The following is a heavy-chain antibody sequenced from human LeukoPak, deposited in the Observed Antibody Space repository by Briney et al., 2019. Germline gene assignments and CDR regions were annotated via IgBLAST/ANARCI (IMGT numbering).Heavy chain of an antibody. CDR2: ISAYNGNT. CDR1: GSTFTSYG. D-gene: IGHD3-3*01. J-gene: IGHJ4*02. V-gene: IGHV1-18*01. CDR3: ARSGDFWSALNLGY. Sequence: GASVKVSCKASGSTFTSYGISWVRQAPGQGLEWMGWISAYNGNTNYAQKIQGRVTMTTDTSTSTAYMELRSLRSDDTAVYYCARSGDFWSALNLGYWGQGTLVTVSS.